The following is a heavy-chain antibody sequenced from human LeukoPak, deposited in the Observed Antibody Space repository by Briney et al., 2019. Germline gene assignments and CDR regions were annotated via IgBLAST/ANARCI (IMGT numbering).Heavy chain of an antibody. Sequence: PSETLSLTCTVSGGSISSSNYYWGWIRQPPGKGLEWIGTIYYSGSTYYTPSLKSRVTISVDTSKNQFSLKLSSVTAADTAVYYCAREFYDYVWGSYRSGYFDYWGQGTLVTVSS. J-gene: IGHJ4*02. CDR3: AREFYDYVWGSYRSGYFDY. CDR1: GGSISSSNYY. V-gene: IGHV4-39*07. D-gene: IGHD3-16*02. CDR2: IYYSGST.